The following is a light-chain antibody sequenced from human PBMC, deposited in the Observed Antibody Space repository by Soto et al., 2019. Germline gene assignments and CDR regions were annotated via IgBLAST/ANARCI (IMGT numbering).Light chain of an antibody. V-gene: IGLV2-11*01. Sequence: QSVLTQPRSVSGSPGQSVTIPCAGTSSDVGGYNYVSWYQQHSGKAPKLTIYDVSKRPSGVPDRFSGSKSGNTASLTISGLQAEDEADYYCCSYAGTYTYVFGTGTKLTVL. CDR2: DVS. CDR1: SSDVGGYNY. J-gene: IGLJ1*01. CDR3: CSYAGTYTYV.